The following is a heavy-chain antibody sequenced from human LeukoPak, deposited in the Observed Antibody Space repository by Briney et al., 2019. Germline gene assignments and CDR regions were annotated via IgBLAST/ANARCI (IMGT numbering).Heavy chain of an antibody. D-gene: IGHD6-19*01. CDR3: AKCKAVADDTFDI. CDR2: IVGSGTTP. J-gene: IGHJ3*02. Sequence: GGSLRLSCAASGFTFSSYAMGWVRQAPGKGLEWVSSIVGSGTTPYYADSVKGRFTISRDNSKNTLYLIVNSLRAEDTAVYYCAKCKAVADDTFDIWGQGTMVTVSS. CDR1: GFTFSSYA. V-gene: IGHV3-23*01.